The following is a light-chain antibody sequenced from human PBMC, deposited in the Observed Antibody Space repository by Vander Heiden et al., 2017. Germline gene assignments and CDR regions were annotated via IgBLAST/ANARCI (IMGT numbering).Light chain of an antibody. J-gene: IGKJ1*01. CDR2: LGS. Sequence: DIVRTQSPLSLPVTPGEPASISCRSSQSLLHSNGYNYLDWYLQKPGQSPQLLIYLGSNRASGVPDRFSGSGSGTDFTLKISRVEAEDVGVYYCRQALQTPGTFGQGTKVEIK. V-gene: IGKV2-28*01. CDR1: QSLLHSNGYNY. CDR3: RQALQTPGT.